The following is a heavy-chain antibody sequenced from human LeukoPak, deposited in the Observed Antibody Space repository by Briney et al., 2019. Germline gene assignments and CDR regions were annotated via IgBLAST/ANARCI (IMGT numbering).Heavy chain of an antibody. Sequence: PGGSLRLSCAASGFTFSSYSMNWVRQAPGKGLEWVSSISSSGSQIYYADSVKGRFTISRDNAKNSLYLQMNSLRAEDTAVYYCARVYSYGYSFFDYWGQGTLVTVSS. CDR3: ARVYSYGYSFFDY. D-gene: IGHD5-18*01. J-gene: IGHJ4*02. V-gene: IGHV3-21*01. CDR1: GFTFSSYS. CDR2: ISSSGSQI.